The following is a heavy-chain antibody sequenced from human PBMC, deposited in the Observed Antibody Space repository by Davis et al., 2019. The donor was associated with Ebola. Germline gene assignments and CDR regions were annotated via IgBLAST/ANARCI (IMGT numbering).Heavy chain of an antibody. J-gene: IGHJ4*02. D-gene: IGHD3-22*01. V-gene: IGHV1-18*01. CDR3: ARMGQGEYYYDSSGYLYYFDY. CDR2: ISAYNGNT. Sequence: ASVKVSCKASGYTFTSYGISWVRQAPGQGLEWMGWISAYNGNTNYAQKLQGRVTMTTDTSTSTAYMELRSLRSDDTAVYYCARMGQGEYYYDSSGYLYYFDYWGQGTLVTVSS. CDR1: GYTFTSYG.